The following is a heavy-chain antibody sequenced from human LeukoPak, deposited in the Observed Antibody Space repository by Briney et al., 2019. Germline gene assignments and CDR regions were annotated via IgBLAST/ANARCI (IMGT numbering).Heavy chain of an antibody. CDR2: ISGDGGST. CDR3: AKDGFVVATIREAPYYYYGMDV. J-gene: IGHJ6*02. CDR1: GFTFDDYA. D-gene: IGHD5-12*01. Sequence: GGSLRLSCAASGFTFDDYAMHWVRQAPGKGLEWVSLISGDGGSTYYADSVKGRFTISRDNSKTSLYLQMNSLRTEDTALYYCAKDGFVVATIREAPYYYYGMDVWGQGTTVTVSS. V-gene: IGHV3-43*02.